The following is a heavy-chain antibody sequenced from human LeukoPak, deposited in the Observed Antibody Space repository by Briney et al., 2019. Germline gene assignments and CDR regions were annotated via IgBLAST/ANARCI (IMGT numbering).Heavy chain of an antibody. V-gene: IGHV4-30-2*01. CDR1: GGSISSGGYS. J-gene: IGHJ6*02. CDR3: ARSYYGSDGMDV. D-gene: IGHD3-10*01. Sequence: SETLSLTCAVSGGSISSGGYSWSWIRQPPGKGLEWIGYIYHSGSTYYNPSLKSRVTISVDRSKNQFSLKLSSVTAADTAVYYCARSYYGSDGMDVWGQGTTVTVS. CDR2: IYHSGST.